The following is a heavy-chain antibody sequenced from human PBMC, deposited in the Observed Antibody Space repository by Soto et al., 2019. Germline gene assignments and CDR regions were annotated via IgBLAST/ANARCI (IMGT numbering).Heavy chain of an antibody. Sequence: ASVKVSCKVSGYTLTELSMHWVRQAPGKGLEWMGGFDPEDGETIYAQKFQGRVTMTADTSTNTAYMELSSLRSDDTAVYYCARDRVKDSSGWYLDAFDIWGQGTMVTVSS. J-gene: IGHJ3*02. D-gene: IGHD6-19*01. CDR3: ARDRVKDSSGWYLDAFDI. CDR2: FDPEDGET. CDR1: GYTLTELS. V-gene: IGHV1-24*01.